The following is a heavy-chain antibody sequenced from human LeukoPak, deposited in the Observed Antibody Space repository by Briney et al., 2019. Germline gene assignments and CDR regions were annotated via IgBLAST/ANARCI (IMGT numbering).Heavy chain of an antibody. CDR1: GYTFTGYY. J-gene: IGHJ4*02. CDR3: ARDGEEWELPTFDY. CDR2: INPNSGGT. Sequence: ASVKVSCKVSGYTFTGYYMHWVRQAPGQGLEWMGRINPNSGGTNYAQKFQGRVTMTRDTSISTAYMELSRLRSDDTAVYYCARDGEEWELPTFDYWGQGTLVTVSS. V-gene: IGHV1-2*06. D-gene: IGHD1-26*01.